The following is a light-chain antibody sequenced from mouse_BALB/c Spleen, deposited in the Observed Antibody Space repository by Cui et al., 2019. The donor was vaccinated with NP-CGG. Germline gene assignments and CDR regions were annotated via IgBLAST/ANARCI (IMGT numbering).Light chain of an antibody. CDR2: GTN. Sequence: QAVVSQESAPTTSPGETATLTCRSSTGAVTTSNYANWVQEKPDHLFTGLIGGTNNRAPGVPARFSGSLIGDKAALTITGAQTEDEAIYFCALWYSNHWVFGGGTNLTVL. V-gene: IGLV1*01. J-gene: IGLJ1*01. CDR3: ALWYSNHWV. CDR1: TGAVTTSNY.